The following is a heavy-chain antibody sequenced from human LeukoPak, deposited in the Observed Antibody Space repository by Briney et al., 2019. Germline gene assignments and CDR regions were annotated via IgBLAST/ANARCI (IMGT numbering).Heavy chain of an antibody. CDR3: AKDIRLYCSSTSCYWRYFDY. V-gene: IGHV3-9*01. D-gene: IGHD2-2*01. Sequence: GRSLRLSCAASGFTFDDYAMHWVRQAQGKGLEWVSGISWNSGSIGYADSVKGRFTISRDNAKNSLYLQMNSLRAEDTALYYCAKDIRLYCSSTSCYWRYFDYWGQGTLVTVSS. J-gene: IGHJ4*02. CDR2: ISWNSGSI. CDR1: GFTFDDYA.